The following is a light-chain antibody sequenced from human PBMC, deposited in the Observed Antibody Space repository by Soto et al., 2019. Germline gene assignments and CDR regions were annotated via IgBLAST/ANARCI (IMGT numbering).Light chain of an antibody. CDR3: QQYSSSRT. Sequence: DIVVTQSPGALSLSPGERATLSCRASQSVSSNHLAWYQQKPGQAPRLLIYGGSSRATGIPVRFSGSGSETDFTLTITRLEPEDIAVYYWQQYSSSRTFGQGTKV. CDR1: QSVSSNH. CDR2: GGS. J-gene: IGKJ1*01. V-gene: IGKV3-20*01.